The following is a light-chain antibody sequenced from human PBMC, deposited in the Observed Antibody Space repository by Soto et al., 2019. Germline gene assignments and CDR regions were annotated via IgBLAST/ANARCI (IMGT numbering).Light chain of an antibody. CDR3: QQYGNSPPS. J-gene: IGKJ2*01. CDR2: GAS. CDR1: QSVSSSY. V-gene: IGKV3-20*01. Sequence: EIVLTQSPGTLSLSPGERATLSCRASQSVSSSYLAWYQQKPGQAPRLLIYGASSRAAGIQDTFSGSGSGTDFTLTISTLEPEDFAVYYCQQYGNSPPSVGQGTKLEIK.